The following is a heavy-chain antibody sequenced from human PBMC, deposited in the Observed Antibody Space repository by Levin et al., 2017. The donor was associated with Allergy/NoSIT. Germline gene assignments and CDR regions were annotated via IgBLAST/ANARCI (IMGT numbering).Heavy chain of an antibody. CDR1: GFTFSSYA. Sequence: LSLTCAASGFTFSSYAMDWVRQAPGKGLEWVSAIRQSGSRIYYADSVKGRFTVSRDNSKNTLYLQMNSLRGADTAVYYCGREEGASSCYTVDYWGQGTLVTVSS. J-gene: IGHJ4*02. V-gene: IGHV3-23*01. CDR2: IRQSGSRI. D-gene: IGHD2-15*01. CDR3: GREEGASSCYTVDY.